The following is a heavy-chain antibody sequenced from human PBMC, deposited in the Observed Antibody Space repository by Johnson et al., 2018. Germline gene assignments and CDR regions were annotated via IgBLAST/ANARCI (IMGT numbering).Heavy chain of an antibody. D-gene: IGHD3-22*01. V-gene: IGHV3-74*01. CDR1: GFIFSDYW. CDR2: IKSDGSST. Sequence: VQLQESGGGLVHPGGSLRLSCAGSGFIFSDYWMNWVRQAPGKGLVWVSRIKSDGSSTNYADSVKGRFAISRDNAKNTVYLQMNSLRADATAVYYGTRGARYHGSSGYYGAFDGWGQGTMVNGSS. CDR3: TRGARYHGSSGYYGAFDG. J-gene: IGHJ3*01.